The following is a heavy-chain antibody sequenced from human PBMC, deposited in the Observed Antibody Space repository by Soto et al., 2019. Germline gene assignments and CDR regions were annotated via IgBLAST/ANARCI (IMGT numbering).Heavy chain of an antibody. V-gene: IGHV4-34*01. CDR2: ANDIGSR. J-gene: IGHJ5*02. D-gene: IGHD3-3*01. Sequence: SETLSLTGGVYVGSCSGYFWSWLRQSPGKGLEWLAEANDIGSRNYNPSLRGRLTISLDTSKNQFSLRLSSVTSADTAVYYCARGLAPTIFGTVPTPNWFDPWGQGTQVTVSS. CDR1: VGSCSGYF. CDR3: ARGLAPTIFGTVPTPNWFDP.